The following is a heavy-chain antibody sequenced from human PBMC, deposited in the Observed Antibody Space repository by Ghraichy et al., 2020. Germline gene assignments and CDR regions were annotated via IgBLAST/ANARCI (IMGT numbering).Heavy chain of an antibody. V-gene: IGHV3-21*01. CDR2: ISSSSSYI. Sequence: GGSLRLSCAASGFTFSSYSMNWVRQAPGKGLEWVSSISSSSSYIYYADSVKGRFTISRDNAKNSLYLQMNSLRAEDTAVYYCARDLRTLGIAVAGLDYWGQGTLVTVSS. CDR3: ARDLRTLGIAVAGLDY. J-gene: IGHJ4*02. CDR1: GFTFSSYS. D-gene: IGHD6-19*01.